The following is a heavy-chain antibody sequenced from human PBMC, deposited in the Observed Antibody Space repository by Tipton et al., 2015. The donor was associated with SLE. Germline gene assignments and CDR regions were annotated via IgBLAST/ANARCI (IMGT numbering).Heavy chain of an antibody. CDR2: IYYSGST. V-gene: IGHV4-31*03. D-gene: IGHD4-11*01. Sequence: TLSLTCTVSGGSISSGGYYWSWIRQHPGKGLEWIGYIYYSGSTYYNPSLKSRVTISVDTSKNQFSLKLSSVTAADTAVYYCARMGPVKGLQGSSYFDYWGQGTLVTVSS. J-gene: IGHJ4*02. CDR1: GGSISSGGYY. CDR3: ARMGPVKGLQGSSYFDY.